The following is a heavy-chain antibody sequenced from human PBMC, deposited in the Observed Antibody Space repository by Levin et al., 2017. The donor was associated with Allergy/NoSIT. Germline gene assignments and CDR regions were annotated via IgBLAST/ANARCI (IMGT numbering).Heavy chain of an antibody. CDR2: ISSRSSYI. CDR3: ARDRDMVRGAMDV. J-gene: IGHJ6*02. D-gene: IGHD3-10*01. CDR1: GFTFSSYS. Sequence: GESLKISCAASGFTFSSYSMNWVRQAPGKGLEWVSSISSRSSYIYYADSVKSRFTISRDNAKNSLYLQMNSLRAEDTAVYYCARDRDMVRGAMDVWGQGTTVTVSS. V-gene: IGHV3-21*01.